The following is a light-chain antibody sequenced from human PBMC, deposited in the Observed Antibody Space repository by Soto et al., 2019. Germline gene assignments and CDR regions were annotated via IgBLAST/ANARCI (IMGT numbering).Light chain of an antibody. CDR3: AGWDGSLKGFV. CDR1: ASNIGRDP. CDR2: ENN. V-gene: IGLV1-44*01. Sequence: QSVLTQPPSASGAPGQRVTISCSGSASNIGRDPVNWYQQVPGTAPKLLIYENNHRPSGVPDRFSGSKSGTSASLVISGLQSEDEAEYFCAGWDGSLKGFVFGTGTNLTVL. J-gene: IGLJ1*01.